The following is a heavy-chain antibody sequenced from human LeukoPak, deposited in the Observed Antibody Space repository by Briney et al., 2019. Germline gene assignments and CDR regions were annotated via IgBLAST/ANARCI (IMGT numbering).Heavy chain of an antibody. J-gene: IGHJ1*01. CDR2: FDPEDGET. V-gene: IGHV1-24*01. D-gene: IGHD2-2*01. CDR3: ATGPWDIVVVPAAMNGPTEYFQH. CDR1: GYTLTELS. Sequence: ASVKVSCKVSGYTLTELSMHWVRQAPGKGLEWMGGFDPEDGETIYAQKFQGRVTMTEDTSTDTAYMELSSLRSEDTAVYYCATGPWDIVVVPAAMNGPTEYFQHWGQGTLVTVSS.